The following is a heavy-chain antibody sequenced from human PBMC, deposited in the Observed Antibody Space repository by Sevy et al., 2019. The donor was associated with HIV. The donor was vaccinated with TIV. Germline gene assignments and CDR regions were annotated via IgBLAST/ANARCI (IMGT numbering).Heavy chain of an antibody. J-gene: IGHJ4*02. D-gene: IGHD6-13*01. CDR1: GFTFSSYS. CDR2: FSRSSTYI. CDR3: AREGAAAGPSYFDY. V-gene: IGHV3-21*01. Sequence: GGSLRLSCAASGFTFSSYSMNWVRQAPGKGLEWVSFFSRSSTYIYYADSVKGRFTFSRDNAKNSLYLQMNSLRAEDTAVYYCAREGAAAGPSYFDYWGQGILVTVSS.